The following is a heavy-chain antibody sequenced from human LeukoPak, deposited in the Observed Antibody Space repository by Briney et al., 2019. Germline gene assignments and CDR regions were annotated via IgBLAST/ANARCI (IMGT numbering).Heavy chain of an antibody. Sequence: SHTLSLTCTVFGGSISSGSSYWSWIRQPAGKGLEWIGRMYTSGSTNYNPSLKSRVTISVDTSKNQFSLKMTSVTAAETAVYYCTRGSITVDHWGQGTLVTVSS. CDR3: TRGSITVDH. CDR2: MYTSGST. D-gene: IGHD6-19*01. V-gene: IGHV4-61*02. CDR1: GGSISSGSSY. J-gene: IGHJ4*02.